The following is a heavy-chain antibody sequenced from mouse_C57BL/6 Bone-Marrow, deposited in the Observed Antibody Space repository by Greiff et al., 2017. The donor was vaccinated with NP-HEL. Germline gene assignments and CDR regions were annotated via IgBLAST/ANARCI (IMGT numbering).Heavy chain of an antibody. D-gene: IGHD1-1*01. CDR3: AKMGGYYYGSSYRFAY. CDR1: GFTFSSYT. Sequence: EVKLQESGGGLVKPGGSLKLSCAASGFTFSSYTMSWVRQTPEKRLEWVATISGGGGNTYYPDSVKGRFTISRDNAKNTLYLQMSSLRSEDTALYYCAKMGGYYYGSSYRFAYWGQGTLVTVSA. V-gene: IGHV5-9*01. J-gene: IGHJ3*01. CDR2: ISGGGGNT.